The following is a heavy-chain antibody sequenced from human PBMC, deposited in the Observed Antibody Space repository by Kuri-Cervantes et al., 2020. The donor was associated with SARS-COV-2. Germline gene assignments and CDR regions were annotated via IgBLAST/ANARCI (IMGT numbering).Heavy chain of an antibody. D-gene: IGHD2-21*01. J-gene: IGHJ6*03. Sequence: SGPTLVKPTQTLTLTCTVSGFSLSTSGMYVNWIRQPPGRGLEWIGGINHRGDTNYNPALASRVTISRDTSENQFSLRLTSVTAANAAVYYCARGINGYFFFYYLDVWGKGTTVTVSS. CDR1: GFSLSTSGMY. CDR3: ARGINGYFFFYYLDV. CDR2: INHRGDT. V-gene: IGHV4-39*07.